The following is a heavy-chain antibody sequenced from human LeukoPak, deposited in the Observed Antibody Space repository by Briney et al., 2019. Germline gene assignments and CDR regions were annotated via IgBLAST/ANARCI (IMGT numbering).Heavy chain of an antibody. CDR1: GLTFSDSY. CDR3: ARVGRNYFDY. CDR2: ISSSGSAI. D-gene: IGHD3-10*01. V-gene: IGHV3-11*04. Sequence: MTGGSLRLSCAASGLTFSDSYMNWIRQAPGKGLEWVSYISSSGSAIYYADSVKGRFTISRDNAKNSLYLQMNSLRAEDTAVYFCARVGRNYFDYWGQGTLVTVSS. J-gene: IGHJ4*02.